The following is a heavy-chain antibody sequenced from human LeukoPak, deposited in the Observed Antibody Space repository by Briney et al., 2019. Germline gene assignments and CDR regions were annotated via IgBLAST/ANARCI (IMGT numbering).Heavy chain of an antibody. CDR3: ARGPEASGASYGDGIDP. CDR2: ISYDGSNK. V-gene: IGHV3-30-3*01. J-gene: IGHJ5*02. Sequence: PGRSLRLSCAASGFTFSSYAMHWVRQAPGKGLEWVAVISYDGSNKYYADSVKGRFTISRDNSKNTLYLQMNSLRAEDTAVYYCARGPEASGASYGDGIDPWGQGILVTVSS. CDR1: GFTFSSYA. D-gene: IGHD4-17*01.